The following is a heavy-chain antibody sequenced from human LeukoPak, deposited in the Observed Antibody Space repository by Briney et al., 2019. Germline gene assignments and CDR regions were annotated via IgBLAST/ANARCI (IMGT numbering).Heavy chain of an antibody. Sequence: GGSLRLSCAASGFIFSNYGMNWVRQAPGKGLEWVSSISSSSSYIYYADSVKGRFTISRDNAKNSLYLQMNSLRAEDTAVYYCARFDGSGSYYPYYFDYWGQGTLVTVSS. V-gene: IGHV3-21*01. D-gene: IGHD3-10*01. CDR3: ARFDGSGSYYPYYFDY. CDR1: GFIFSNYG. CDR2: ISSSSSYI. J-gene: IGHJ4*02.